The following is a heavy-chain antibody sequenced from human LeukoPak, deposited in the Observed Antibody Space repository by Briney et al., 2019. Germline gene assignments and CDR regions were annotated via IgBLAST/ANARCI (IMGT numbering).Heavy chain of an antibody. CDR1: GYTFTSNY. CDR3: ARREAIAVAGIASWWFDP. J-gene: IGHJ5*02. Sequence: ASVKVSCKAFGYTFTSNYMHWVRQAPGQGLEWMGIINPSGGSTSYAQKLQGRVTMTTDTSTSTAYMELRSLRSDDTAVYYCARREAIAVAGIASWWFDPWGQGTLVTVSS. V-gene: IGHV1-46*01. CDR2: INPSGGST. D-gene: IGHD6-19*01.